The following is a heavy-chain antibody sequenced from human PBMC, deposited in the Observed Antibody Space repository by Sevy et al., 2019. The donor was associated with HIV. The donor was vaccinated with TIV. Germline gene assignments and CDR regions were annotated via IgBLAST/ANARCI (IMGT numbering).Heavy chain of an antibody. CDR3: TRDLTGVRGVIRFDY. CDR1: GFSFSSYG. CDR2: ISYHGTIK. V-gene: IGHV3-30*03. D-gene: IGHD3-10*01. Sequence: GGSLRLSCVASGFSFSSYGMHWVRQAPGKGLEWVALISYHGTIKYYGDSVRGRFTVSRDNSRNKLYLQMDSLRAEDTAVYYCTRDLTGVRGVIRFDYWGHGALVTVSS. J-gene: IGHJ4*01.